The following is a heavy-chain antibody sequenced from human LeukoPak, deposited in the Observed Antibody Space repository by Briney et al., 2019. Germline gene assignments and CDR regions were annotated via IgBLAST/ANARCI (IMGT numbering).Heavy chain of an antibody. Sequence: PSQTLSLTCTVSGGSISSGSYYWSWIRQPPGKGLEWIGYIYYSGSTNYNPSLKSRVTISVDTSKNQFSLKLSSVTAADTAVYYCARVMYSSSSFGKNYYYYMDVWGKGTTVTVSS. CDR2: IYYSGST. V-gene: IGHV4-61*01. CDR3: ARVMYSSSSFGKNYYYYMDV. CDR1: GGSISSGSYY. D-gene: IGHD6-6*01. J-gene: IGHJ6*03.